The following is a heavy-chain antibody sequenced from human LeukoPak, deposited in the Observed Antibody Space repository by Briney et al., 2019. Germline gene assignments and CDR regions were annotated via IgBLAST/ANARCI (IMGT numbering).Heavy chain of an antibody. CDR3: TRETGWVPGH. CDR2: INADGSSI. CDR1: GLTLGVYK. Sequence: GGSLRLSCAASGLTLGVYKMHWIRQAPGKGLAWVARINADGSSITYADSVKGRFTISRDNAKNTLYLQMDSLRDEDTAVYYCTRETGWVPGHWGQGTLVTVSS. V-gene: IGHV3-74*01. D-gene: IGHD3-9*01. J-gene: IGHJ4*02.